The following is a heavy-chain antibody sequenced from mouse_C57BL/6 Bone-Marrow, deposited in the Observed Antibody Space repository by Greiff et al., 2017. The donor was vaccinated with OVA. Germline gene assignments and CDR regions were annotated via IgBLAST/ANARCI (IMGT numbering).Heavy chain of an antibody. CDR3: AREGGSSRGDLAY. Sequence: VQLQQSGPVLVKPGASVKMSCKASGYTFTDYYMNWVKQSHGKSLEWIGVINPYNGGTSYNQKFKGKATLTVDKSSSTAYMELNSLTSEDSAVYYCAREGGSSRGDLAYWGQGTLVTVSA. V-gene: IGHV1-19*01. CDR1: GYTFTDYY. D-gene: IGHD1-1*01. J-gene: IGHJ3*01. CDR2: INPYNGGT.